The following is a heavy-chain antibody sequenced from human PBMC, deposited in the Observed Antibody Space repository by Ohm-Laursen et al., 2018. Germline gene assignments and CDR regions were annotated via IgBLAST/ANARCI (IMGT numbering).Heavy chain of an antibody. Sequence: SLRLSCAASGFTFDDYAMHWVRQAPGKGLEWVSGISWNSGSIGYADSVKGRFTISRDNAKDSLYLQMNSLRAEDTALYYCAKDFGGRIVGELGVWGQGTTVTVSS. V-gene: IGHV3-9*01. J-gene: IGHJ6*02. CDR3: AKDFGGRIVGELGV. CDR2: ISWNSGSI. D-gene: IGHD1-26*01. CDR1: GFTFDDYA.